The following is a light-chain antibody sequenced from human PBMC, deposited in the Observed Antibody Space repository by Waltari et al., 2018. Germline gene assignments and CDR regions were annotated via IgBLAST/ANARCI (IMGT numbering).Light chain of an antibody. CDR3: QSYDSSPSGVV. CDR2: GNT. J-gene: IGLJ2*01. Sequence: QSVLTQPPSMSGAPGQRVTISCTGSSSNIGSGSDVHLYQQLPGAAPKLLLYGNTYRPSGVPNRFSGSKSGTSASLAITGLQAEDEADYYCQSYDSSPSGVVFGGGTKLTVL. V-gene: IGLV1-40*01. CDR1: SSNIGSGSD.